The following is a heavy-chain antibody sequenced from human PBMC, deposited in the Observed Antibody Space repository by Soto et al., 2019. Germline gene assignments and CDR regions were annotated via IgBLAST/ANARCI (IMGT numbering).Heavy chain of an antibody. CDR3: ARRGLPAAYIDY. CDR1: GYTFTSYA. CDR2: INAGNGNT. V-gene: IGHV1-3*01. Sequence: ASVKVSCKASGYTFTSYAMHWVRQAPGQRLEWMGWINAGNGNTKYSQKFQGRVTITRDTSASTAYMELSSPRSEDTAVYYCARRGLPAAYIDYWGQGTLATVSS. J-gene: IGHJ4*02. D-gene: IGHD2-2*01.